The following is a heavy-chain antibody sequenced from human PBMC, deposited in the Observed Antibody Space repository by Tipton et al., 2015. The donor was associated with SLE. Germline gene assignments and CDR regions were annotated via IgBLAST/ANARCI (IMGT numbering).Heavy chain of an antibody. CDR3: ARARVGANGLGFQH. CDR2: INHSGST. Sequence: TLSLTCAVYGGSFSGYYWSWIRQPPGKGLEWIGEINHSGSTNYNPSLKSRVTISVDTSKNQFSLKLSSVTAADTAVYYCARARVGANGLGFQHWGQGTLVTVSS. D-gene: IGHD1-26*01. J-gene: IGHJ1*01. V-gene: IGHV4-34*01. CDR1: GGSFSGYY.